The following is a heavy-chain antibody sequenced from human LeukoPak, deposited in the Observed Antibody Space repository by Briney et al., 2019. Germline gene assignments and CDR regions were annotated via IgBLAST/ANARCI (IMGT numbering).Heavy chain of an antibody. D-gene: IGHD2-15*01. Sequence: KPGGSLRLSCAVSGFTFSSYSMNWVRQAPGKGLEWVSSISSSSSYIYYADSVKGRFTIARDNAKNSIYMQVNCVRAEDTAVYYCARVGYCSGGSCPFYYWGQGTLVTVSS. CDR2: ISSSSSYI. J-gene: IGHJ4*02. CDR1: GFTFSSYS. CDR3: ARVGYCSGGSCPFYY. V-gene: IGHV3-21*01.